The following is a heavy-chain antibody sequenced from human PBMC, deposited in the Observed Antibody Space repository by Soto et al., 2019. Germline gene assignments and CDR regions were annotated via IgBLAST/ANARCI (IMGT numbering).Heavy chain of an antibody. D-gene: IGHD1-26*01. CDR2: IYYSGST. Sequence: SETLSLTCTVSGGAISSSSYYWGWIRQPPGKGLEWIGSIYYSGSTYYNPSLKSRVTISVDTSKNQFSLKLSSVTAADTAVYYCARRYSGSDYVAFDIWGQGTMVTVSS. CDR3: ARRYSGSDYVAFDI. CDR1: GGAISSSSYY. V-gene: IGHV4-39*01. J-gene: IGHJ3*02.